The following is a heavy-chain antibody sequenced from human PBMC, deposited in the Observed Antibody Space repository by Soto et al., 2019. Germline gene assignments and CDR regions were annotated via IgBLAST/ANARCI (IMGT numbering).Heavy chain of an antibody. D-gene: IGHD3-10*01. Sequence: PSETLSLTCAVSSGSISSSNWWSWVRQPPGKGLEWIGEIYHSGSTNYNPSLKSRVTISVDKSKNQFSLKLSSVTAADTAVYYCARMQYGSGNPRVNSGQGTLVTVSS. CDR1: SGSISSSNW. CDR3: ARMQYGSGNPRVN. V-gene: IGHV4-4*02. J-gene: IGHJ4*02. CDR2: IYHSGST.